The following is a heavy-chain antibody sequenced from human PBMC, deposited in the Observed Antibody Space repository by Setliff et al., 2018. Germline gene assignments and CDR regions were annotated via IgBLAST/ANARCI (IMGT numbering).Heavy chain of an antibody. CDR1: GGSMRGYY. J-gene: IGHJ5*02. CDR3: ARDTSSDWAAWFDP. V-gene: IGHV4-59*12. CDR2: MSDSGAS. D-gene: IGHD3-22*01. Sequence: PSETLSLTCIVSGGSMRGYYWSWIRQPPGKGLEWIGSMSDSGASTNNPSLKSRVTMSVDTSKNQFSLKLTSVTAADTAIYYCARDTSSDWAAWFDPWSQGILVTVSS.